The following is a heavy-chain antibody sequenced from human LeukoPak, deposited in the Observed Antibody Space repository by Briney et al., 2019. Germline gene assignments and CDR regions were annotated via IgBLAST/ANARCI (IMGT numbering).Heavy chain of an antibody. CDR3: TSYDGSSWYDY. V-gene: IGHV3-49*03. CDR1: GFTFGDYA. J-gene: IGHJ4*02. D-gene: IGHD6-13*01. CDR2: IRSKAYGGTT. Sequence: GGSLRLSCTASGFTFGDYAMSWFRQAPGKGLEWVGFIRSKAYGGTTEYAASVKGRFTISRDDSKSIAYLQMNSLKTEDTAVYYCTSYDGSSWYDYWGQGTLVTVSS.